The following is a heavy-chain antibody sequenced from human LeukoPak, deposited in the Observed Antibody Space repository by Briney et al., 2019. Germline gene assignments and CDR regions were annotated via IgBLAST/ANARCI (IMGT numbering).Heavy chain of an antibody. CDR1: GFTFSSYP. CDR3: VRGLYAVPDPFDY. D-gene: IGHD6-19*01. V-gene: IGHV3-30*04. J-gene: IGHJ4*02. CDR2: ISYDGGMT. Sequence: GGSLRLSCAAPGFTFSSYPMHWVRQAPGKGLEWVAFISYDGGMTYYADSIKGRFTISRDNSNFTLYLRMDSLGPGDTAVYYCVRGLYAVPDPFDYWGQGTLVTVSS.